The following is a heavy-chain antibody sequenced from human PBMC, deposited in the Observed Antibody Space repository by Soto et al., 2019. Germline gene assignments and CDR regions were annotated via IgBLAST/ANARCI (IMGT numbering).Heavy chain of an antibody. CDR1: GFSLTSSGVA. CDR2: IDWADDT. Sequence: QVTLRESGPTLAKPPQTLTLTCTFSGFSLTSSGVAVGWLRQPPGKALEWLASIDWADDTHYNPSLKNRAIITVDTSKKQVVLTMSNMDPTDTATYYGARIGGRRFEFWGEGTPVTVSS. J-gene: IGHJ4*02. CDR3: ARIGGRRFEF. V-gene: IGHV2-5*02.